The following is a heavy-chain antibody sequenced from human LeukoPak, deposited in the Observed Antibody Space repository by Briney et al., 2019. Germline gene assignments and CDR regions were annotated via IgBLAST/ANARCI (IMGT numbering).Heavy chain of an antibody. CDR1: GITLNSYA. Sequence: GGSLRLSCAGSGITLNSYAMSWVRQAPGKGLEWVSGISGSGDRTKYTDSVKGRFTISRDNSKNTLYLQMNSLRVEDTAVYHCAKGLNWGQGTLVTVSS. J-gene: IGHJ4*02. CDR3: AKGLN. CDR2: ISGSGDRT. V-gene: IGHV3-23*01.